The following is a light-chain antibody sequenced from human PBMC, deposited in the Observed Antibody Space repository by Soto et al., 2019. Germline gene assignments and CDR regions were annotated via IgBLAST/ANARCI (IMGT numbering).Light chain of an antibody. Sequence: QSALTQPRSVSGSPGQSVTISCTDTSSDVGGYNYVSWYQQHPGKAPKLMIYDVSKRPSGVPDRFSGSKSGNTASLTISGLQAEDEADYYCCSYAGSYTHYVFGTGTKLTVL. CDR3: CSYAGSYTHYV. J-gene: IGLJ1*01. CDR2: DVS. CDR1: SSDVGGYNY. V-gene: IGLV2-11*01.